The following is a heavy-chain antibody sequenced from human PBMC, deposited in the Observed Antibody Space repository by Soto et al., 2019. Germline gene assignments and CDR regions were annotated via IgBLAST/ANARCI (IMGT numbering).Heavy chain of an antibody. D-gene: IGHD2-15*01. CDR3: ARIGGWYDAFDI. CDR2: IDLDDDK. V-gene: IGHV2-70*04. CDR1: GFSLSTSGMR. J-gene: IGHJ3*02. Sequence: SGPTLVNPTQTLTLTCTFSGFSLSTSGMRVSWIRQPPGKALEWLARIDLDDDKFYSTSLKTRLTISKDTSKNQVVLTMTYMDPVDTATYYCARIGGWYDAFDIWGQGTMVTVSS.